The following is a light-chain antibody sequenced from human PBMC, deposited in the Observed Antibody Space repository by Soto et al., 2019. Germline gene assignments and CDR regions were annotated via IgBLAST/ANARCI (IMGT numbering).Light chain of an antibody. CDR2: AAS. J-gene: IGKJ2*01. Sequence: DIQMTQSPSSLSASVGDRVTITCRASQSISSYLNWYQQKPGKAPKLLIYAASSLQSGVPSSSSGSGSGTDFTLTITSLQPKDFASYYCQQSYSTPLYTFGQGTKLEIK. V-gene: IGKV1-39*01. CDR1: QSISSY. CDR3: QQSYSTPLYT.